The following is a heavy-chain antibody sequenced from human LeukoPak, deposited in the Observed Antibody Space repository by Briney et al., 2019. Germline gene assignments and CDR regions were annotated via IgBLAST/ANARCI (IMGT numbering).Heavy chain of an antibody. CDR1: GYTFTSYG. V-gene: IGHV1-18*01. CDR2: ISAYNGNT. J-gene: IGHJ4*02. D-gene: IGHD3-22*01. Sequence: GASVKVSCKASGYTFTSYGISWVRQAPGQGLEWMGWISAYNGNTNYAQKLQGRVTITADKSTSTAYMELSSLRSEDTAVYYCARDHEGPYYYDSSGYLHYWGQGTLVTVSS. CDR3: ARDHEGPYYYDSSGYLHY.